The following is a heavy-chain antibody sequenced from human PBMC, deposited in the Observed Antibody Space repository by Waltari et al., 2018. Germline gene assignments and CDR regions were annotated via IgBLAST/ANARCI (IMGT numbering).Heavy chain of an antibody. J-gene: IGHJ1*01. D-gene: IGHD1-1*01. V-gene: IGHV3-72*01. CDR1: GFPFSDHY. CDR3: AQLGTGH. CDR2: IKRRVDSYAT. Sequence: EAQLVESGGGLTQPGESLSLSCPASGFPFSDHYMDWARQAPGKGLEWIGRIKRRVDSYATQYAASVKGRFIISRDDSTDSLYLQMNSLKTEDTAVYYCAQLGTGHWGQGTLVTVSS.